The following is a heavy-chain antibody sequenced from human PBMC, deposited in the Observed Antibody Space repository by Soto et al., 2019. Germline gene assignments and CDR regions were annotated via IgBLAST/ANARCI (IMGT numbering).Heavy chain of an antibody. CDR2: ISSSSSYI. CDR3: ARDPTGTFEKYYYGMDV. J-gene: IGHJ6*02. Sequence: GGSLRLSCAASGFTFSSYSMNWVRQAPGKGLEWVSSISSSSSYIYYADSVKGRFTISRDNAKNSLYLQMNSLRAEDTAVYYCARDPTGTFEKYYYGMDVWGQGTTVTVSS. CDR1: GFTFSSYS. D-gene: IGHD3-16*01. V-gene: IGHV3-21*01.